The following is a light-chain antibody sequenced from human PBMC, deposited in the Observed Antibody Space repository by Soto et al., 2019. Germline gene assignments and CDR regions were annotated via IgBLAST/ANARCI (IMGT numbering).Light chain of an antibody. CDR2: EVS. Sequence: QSVLSQPPSASGSPGRSVTISCTGTSSDVGVYTYVSLYQQPPGKAPKLINYEVSKRHSGVPDRFTNSKSGNTASLTVSELRAEDEADYYCSSYTGSNNGVFGTGTKVTVL. J-gene: IGLJ1*01. CDR3: SSYTGSNNGV. CDR1: SSDVGVYTY. V-gene: IGLV2-8*01.